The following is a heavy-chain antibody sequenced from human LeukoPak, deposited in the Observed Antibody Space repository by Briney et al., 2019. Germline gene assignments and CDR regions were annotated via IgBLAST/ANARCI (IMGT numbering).Heavy chain of an antibody. Sequence: SETLSLTCTVSGGSISGSSYYWGWIRQPAGTGLEWIGRIYTSGSTNYNPSLKSRVTMSVDTSRNQFSLKLSSVTAADTAVYYCARERHQSFDYWGQGTLVTVSS. CDR2: IYTSGST. CDR3: ARERHQSFDY. V-gene: IGHV4-61*02. CDR1: GGSISGSSYY. J-gene: IGHJ4*02.